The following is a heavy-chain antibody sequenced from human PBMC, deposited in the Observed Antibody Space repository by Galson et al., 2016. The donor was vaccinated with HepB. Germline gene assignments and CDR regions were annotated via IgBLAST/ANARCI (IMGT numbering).Heavy chain of an antibody. J-gene: IGHJ4*02. CDR1: GFTFSSYG. D-gene: IGHD5-12*01. CDR2: IANDGSNP. Sequence: SLRLSCAASGFTFSSYGMHWVRQAPGKGLEWVAVIANDGSNPNYADSVKGRFTISRDNSKSTLYLQMKSLRVEDTAVYYCATVATTFDYWGQGTLVTVSS. CDR3: ATVATTFDY. V-gene: IGHV3-30*03.